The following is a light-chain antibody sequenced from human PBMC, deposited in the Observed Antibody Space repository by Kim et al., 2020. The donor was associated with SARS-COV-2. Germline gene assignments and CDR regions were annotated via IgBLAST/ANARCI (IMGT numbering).Light chain of an antibody. Sequence: SPGETATLSCRASQSVSSNYLAWYQQKPGPAPRLLIYGASSRATGIPDRFSGSGSGTDFTLTITRLEPEDFAVYYCQQYSSSPATFGQGTKVDIK. CDR1: QSVSSNY. V-gene: IGKV3-20*01. CDR2: GAS. CDR3: QQYSSSPAT. J-gene: IGKJ1*01.